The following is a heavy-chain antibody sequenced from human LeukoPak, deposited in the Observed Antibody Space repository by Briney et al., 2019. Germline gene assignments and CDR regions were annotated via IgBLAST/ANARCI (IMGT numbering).Heavy chain of an antibody. CDR2: ISSDASSK. CDR3: GRDMATTGAAGVDC. Sequence: GGSLRLSCTASGFTFSSYAMHWVRQAPGKGLEWVAVISSDASSKYYAESVKGRFAVSRDNSKNTLYLQMNSLRAEDTAVYYCGRDMATTGAAGVDCWGQGTLVTVSS. D-gene: IGHD1-1*01. V-gene: IGHV3-30*09. CDR1: GFTFSSYA. J-gene: IGHJ4*02.